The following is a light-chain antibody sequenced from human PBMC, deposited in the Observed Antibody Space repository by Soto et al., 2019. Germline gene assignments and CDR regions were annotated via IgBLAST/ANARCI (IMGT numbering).Light chain of an antibody. Sequence: QSALAQPASVSGSPGQSVTISCTGTSSDVGGFNYVSWYQQHSGKAPKLMISDVSIRPSGVSNRFSGSKSGNTASLTISGLQAEYDADYYCSSFTPSDTRVFGGGTKLTVL. J-gene: IGLJ3*02. CDR3: SSFTPSDTRV. CDR2: DVS. V-gene: IGLV2-14*03. CDR1: SSDVGGFNY.